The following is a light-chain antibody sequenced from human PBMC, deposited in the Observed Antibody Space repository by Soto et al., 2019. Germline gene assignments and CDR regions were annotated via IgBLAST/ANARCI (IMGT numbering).Light chain of an antibody. V-gene: IGKV3-11*01. CDR1: PSVSSY. CDR3: QQRSNWPPIT. Sequence: EFVSTQSPGTLSLSPGERATLSCRASPSVSSYLAWYQQKPGQAHRLLIYGASSRATGIPDRFSGSGSGTDFTPTISSLEPQDFAVYYCQQRSNWPPITFGQGTRLEIK. CDR2: GAS. J-gene: IGKJ5*01.